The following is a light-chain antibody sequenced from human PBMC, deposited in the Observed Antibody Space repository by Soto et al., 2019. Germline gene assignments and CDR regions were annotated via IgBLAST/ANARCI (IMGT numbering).Light chain of an antibody. Sequence: DIHMTQSPSTLSASVGDRVVITCRASQNIDMWLAWYQQKPRKSPQLLIYRASFPDSGVPPSFSGGGSPTESTLDITSLQHFSFATLSCQHYNLYSNSFGQRTKLEI. CDR2: RAS. CDR1: QNIDMW. V-gene: IGKV1-5*03. CDR3: QHYNLYSNS. J-gene: IGKJ2*03.